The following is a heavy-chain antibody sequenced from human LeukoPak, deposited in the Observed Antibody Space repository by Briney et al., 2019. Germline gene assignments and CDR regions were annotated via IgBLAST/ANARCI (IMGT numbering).Heavy chain of an antibody. CDR1: GGSISSSSYY. V-gene: IGHV4-39*07. CDR2: IYYSGST. Sequence: SETLSLTCTVSGGSISSSSYYWGWLRQPPGKGLEWIASIYYSGSTYYNRSPRSRSTVSVDTSKNQFSLKLSSVTAADTAVYYCARDRGELLRWFGPWGQGTLVTVSS. J-gene: IGHJ5*02. D-gene: IGHD1-26*01. CDR3: ARDRGELLRWFGP.